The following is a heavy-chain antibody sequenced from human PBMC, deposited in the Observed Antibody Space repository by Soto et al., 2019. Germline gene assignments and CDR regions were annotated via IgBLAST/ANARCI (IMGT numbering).Heavy chain of an antibody. J-gene: IGHJ6*01. CDR1: GGTFRTSA. V-gene: IGHV1-69*12. CDR2: IMPVFPTP. CDR3: ARDKDRKPFGGNYYYVMDV. Sequence: QVQLVQSGAEVKKPGSSVKVSCKTSGGTFRTSAISWVRQAPGQGLEWMGGIMPVFPTPDYAQKFQGRVTITADESTSTAYMELSSLRSEDTAVYYCARDKDRKPFGGNYYYVMDVWGQGTTVTVSS. D-gene: IGHD3-10*01.